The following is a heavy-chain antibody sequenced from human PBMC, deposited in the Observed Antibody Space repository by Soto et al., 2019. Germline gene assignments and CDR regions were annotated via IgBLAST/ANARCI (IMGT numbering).Heavy chain of an antibody. D-gene: IGHD3-10*02. J-gene: IGHJ4*02. CDR2: IYYSGST. CDR1: GGSISSGGYY. V-gene: IGHV4-31*03. CDR3: ARFSITMSQGPFDY. Sequence: SETLSLTCTVSGGSISSGGYYWSWIRQHPGKGLEWIGFIYYSGSTYYNPSLKSRVTISVDTSKNQFSLKLSSVTAADTAVYYCARFSITMSQGPFDYWGQGTLVTVSS.